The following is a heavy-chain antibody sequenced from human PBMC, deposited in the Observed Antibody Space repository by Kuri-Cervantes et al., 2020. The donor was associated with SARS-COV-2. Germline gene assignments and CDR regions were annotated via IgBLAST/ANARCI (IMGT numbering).Heavy chain of an antibody. J-gene: IGHJ4*02. CDR2: ISSSSSYI. V-gene: IGHV3-21*01. CDR1: GFTFSSYS. CDR3: ARDRDSSGYYYYFDY. Sequence: ETLSLTYAASGFTFSSYSMNWVRQAPGKGLEWVSSISSSSSYIYYADSVKGRFTISRDNSKNTLYLQMNSLRAEDTAVYYSARDRDSSGYYYYFDYWGQGTLVTVSS. D-gene: IGHD3-22*01.